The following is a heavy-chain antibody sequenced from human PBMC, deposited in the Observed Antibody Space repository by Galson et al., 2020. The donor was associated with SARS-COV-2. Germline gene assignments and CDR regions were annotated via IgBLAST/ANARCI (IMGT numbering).Heavy chain of an antibody. J-gene: IGHJ4*02. D-gene: IGHD4-4*01. CDR2: IYSGGST. CDR3: ARDTEAGHFDY. V-gene: IGHV3-53*01. Sequence: GSLRLSCAASGFTVSSNYMSWVRQAPGKGLEWVSVIYSGGSTYYADSVKGRFTISRDNSKNTLYLQMNSLRAEDTAVYYCARDTEAGHFDYWGQGTLVTVSS. CDR1: GFTVSSNY.